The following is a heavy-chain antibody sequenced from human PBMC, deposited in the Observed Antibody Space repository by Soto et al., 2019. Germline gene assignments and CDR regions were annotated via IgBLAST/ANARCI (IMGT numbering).Heavy chain of an antibody. CDR3: ARRRERSGPHYFDY. Sequence: ASVKVSCKASGYTFTTYDISWVRQATGQGLEWMGWMNPYSGNTGYAQKFQGRVTVTRNTSISTVYMELSGLRPDDTAVYYCARRRERSGPHYFDYWGQGSQVTVSS. CDR1: GYTFTTYD. J-gene: IGHJ4*02. V-gene: IGHV1-8*01. CDR2: MNPYSGNT. D-gene: IGHD6-25*01.